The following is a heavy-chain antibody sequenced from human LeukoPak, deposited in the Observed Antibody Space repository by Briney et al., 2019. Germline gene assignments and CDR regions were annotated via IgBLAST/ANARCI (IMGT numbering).Heavy chain of an antibody. CDR3: ARDPMTAAGSKDGMDV. V-gene: IGHV3-33*08. J-gene: IGHJ6*02. Sequence: GGSLRLSCAASGFTFSSYWMTWVRQAPGKGLEWVAVIWYEGSVKFYVDSVKGRFTISRDNSKNTLYLQMNSLRAEDTAVYYCARDPMTAAGSKDGMDVWGQGTTVTVSS. D-gene: IGHD6-13*01. CDR1: GFTFSSYW. CDR2: IWYEGSVK.